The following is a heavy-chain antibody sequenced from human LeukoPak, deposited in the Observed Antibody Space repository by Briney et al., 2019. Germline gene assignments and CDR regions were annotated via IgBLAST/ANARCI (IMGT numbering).Heavy chain of an antibody. Sequence: SETLSLTCAVYGGSFSGYYWSWIRQPLGKGLEWIGEINHSGSTNYNPSLKSRVTISVDTSKNQFSLKLSSVTAADTAVYYCASEFLGYCSGGSCYPFDYWGQGTLVTVSS. J-gene: IGHJ4*02. CDR2: INHSGST. V-gene: IGHV4-34*01. D-gene: IGHD2-15*01. CDR3: ASEFLGYCSGGSCYPFDY. CDR1: GGSFSGYY.